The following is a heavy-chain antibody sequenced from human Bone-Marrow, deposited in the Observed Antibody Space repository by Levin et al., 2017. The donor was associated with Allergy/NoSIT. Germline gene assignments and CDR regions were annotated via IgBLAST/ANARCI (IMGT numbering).Heavy chain of an antibody. CDR1: GFPFDDSG. D-gene: IGHD2-15*01. J-gene: IGHJ5*02. V-gene: IGHV3-20*01. CDR2: INWNGGST. Sequence: LSLTCAASGFPFDDSGMSWVRQAPGKGLEWVSGINWNGGSTGYADSVKGRFTISRDNAKNSLYLQMNSLRAEDTALYHCAREKSCSGGSCKTFNWFDPWGQGTLVTVSS. CDR3: AREKSCSGGSCKTFNWFDP.